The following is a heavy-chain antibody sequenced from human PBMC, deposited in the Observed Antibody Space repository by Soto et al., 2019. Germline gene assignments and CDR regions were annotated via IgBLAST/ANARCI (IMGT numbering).Heavy chain of an antibody. J-gene: IGHJ5*02. CDR3: ARDAGGPYDP. CDR1: GSPTTIHT. D-gene: IGHD2-15*01. CDR2: IYYSGST. V-gene: IGHV4-59*11. Sequence: XETLCLPCTVAGSPTTIHTWSWLRPAPGKGLEWNGYIYYSGSTTYNPSLKSRVTMSADTSKDQFSLKLNSVTAADTAVYYGARDAGGPYDPWGPGYLVTVSS.